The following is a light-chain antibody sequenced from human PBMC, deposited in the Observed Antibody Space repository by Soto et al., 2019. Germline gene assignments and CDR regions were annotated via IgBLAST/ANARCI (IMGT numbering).Light chain of an antibody. CDR1: QAVNTR. Sequence: IVLTRSTATLPSFRGDRVTLSCRASQAVNTRLAGYQHKPGQPPRRLIYLTSNRAAGSPARFIGSGSGTDFTLTISNVEPEEFAVYCCQQYCSSPWTFGQGTKVDIK. CDR3: QQYCSSPWT. J-gene: IGKJ1*01. V-gene: IGKV3D-11*03. CDR2: LTS.